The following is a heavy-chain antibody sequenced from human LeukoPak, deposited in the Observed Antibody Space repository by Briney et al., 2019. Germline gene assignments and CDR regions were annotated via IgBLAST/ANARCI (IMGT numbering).Heavy chain of an antibody. CDR1: GFNFKRCG. CDR2: IWYDGRNK. J-gene: IGHJ4*02. V-gene: IGHV3-33*06. CDR3: AKDSSFEH. D-gene: IGHD2/OR15-2a*01. Sequence: PGGSLRLSRAASGFNFKRCGMHWVRQAPGKGLEWVAVIWYDGRNKYYAESVKGRFTISRDNYNNTLYLQMNSLRVEDTAVYYCAKDSSFEHWGQGTLVTVSS.